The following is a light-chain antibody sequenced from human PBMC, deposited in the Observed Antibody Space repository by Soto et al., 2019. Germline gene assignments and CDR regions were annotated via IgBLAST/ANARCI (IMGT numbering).Light chain of an antibody. CDR3: QQYNSYLTT. Sequence: DIQLTQSPSTLSASLGDRVTITCRASQSISSWLAWYQQKPGKAPKLLIYDASSLESGVPSRFSGSGSGTEFTLTISSLQPDDFATYYCQQYNSYLTTFGQGTKV. J-gene: IGKJ1*01. CDR1: QSISSW. CDR2: DAS. V-gene: IGKV1-5*01.